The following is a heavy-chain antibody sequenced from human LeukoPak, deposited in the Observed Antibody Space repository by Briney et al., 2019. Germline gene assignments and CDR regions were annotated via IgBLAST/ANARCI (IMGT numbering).Heavy chain of an antibody. Sequence: GGSLRLSCAASGFTFSSYGMHWVRQAPGKGLEWVAVISYDGSNKYYADSVKGRFTISRDNSKNTLYLQMNSLRAEDTAVYYCAKEFSVGATSYCGQGTLVTVSS. D-gene: IGHD1-26*01. J-gene: IGHJ4*02. V-gene: IGHV3-30*18. CDR1: GFTFSSYG. CDR2: ISYDGSNK. CDR3: AKEFSVGATSY.